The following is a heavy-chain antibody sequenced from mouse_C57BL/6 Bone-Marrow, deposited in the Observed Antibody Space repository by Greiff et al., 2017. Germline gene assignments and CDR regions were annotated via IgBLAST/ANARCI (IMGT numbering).Heavy chain of an antibody. CDR2: IRSKSNNYAT. V-gene: IGHV10-1*01. D-gene: IGHD4-1*01. CDR1: GFSFNTYA. Sequence: VLLVESGGGLVQPKGSLKLPCAASGFSFNTYAMKWVRQAPGKGLEWVARIRSKSNNYATYYADSVKDRFTISRDDSESMLYLQMNNLKTEDTAMYYCVRQKLGPYDMDYWGQGTTVTVSS. J-gene: IGHJ4*01. CDR3: VRQKLGPYDMDY.